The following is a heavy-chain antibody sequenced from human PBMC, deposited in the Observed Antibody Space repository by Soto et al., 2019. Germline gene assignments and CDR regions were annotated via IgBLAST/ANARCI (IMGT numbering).Heavy chain of an antibody. CDR1: GGTFSNYA. CDR3: AVGSVDIVPTGMKPFDP. Sequence: QVQLVQSGAEVKKPGSSVKVSCKASGGTFSNYAISWVRQAPGQGLEWMGGIIPIFGTANYAQKFQGRVTITADDTTSTAVLELSSLRSEDTAIYYCAVGSVDIVPTGMKPFDPWGQGTLVTVSS. J-gene: IGHJ5*02. V-gene: IGHV1-69*12. CDR2: IIPIFGTA. D-gene: IGHD5-12*01.